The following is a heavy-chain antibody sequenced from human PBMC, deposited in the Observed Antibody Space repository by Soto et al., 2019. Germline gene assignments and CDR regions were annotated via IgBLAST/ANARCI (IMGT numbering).Heavy chain of an antibody. CDR3: AGPMTTMTPFDY. D-gene: IGHD4-17*01. V-gene: IGHV1-45*02. CDR1: GYTFTYRY. Sequence: ASVKVSCKASGYTFTYRYLHWVRQAPGQALEWMGWITPFNGNTNYAQKFQDRVTITRDGSMSTAYMELSSLRSEDTAMYYCAGPMTTMTPFDYWGQGTLVTVSS. J-gene: IGHJ4*02. CDR2: ITPFNGNT.